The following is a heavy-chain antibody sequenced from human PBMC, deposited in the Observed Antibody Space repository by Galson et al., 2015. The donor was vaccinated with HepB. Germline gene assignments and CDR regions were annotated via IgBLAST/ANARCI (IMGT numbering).Heavy chain of an antibody. J-gene: IGHJ1*01. V-gene: IGHV3-33*08. CDR3: ARDRDGGYRDPEYFQH. D-gene: IGHD3-16*01. CDR1: GFTFSSYG. Sequence: SLRLSCAASGFTFSSYGMHWVRQAPGKGLEWVAVIWYDGSNKYYADSVKGRFTISRDNSKNTLYLQMNSLRAEDTAVYYCARDRDGGYRDPEYFQHWGQGTLVTVSS. CDR2: IWYDGSNK.